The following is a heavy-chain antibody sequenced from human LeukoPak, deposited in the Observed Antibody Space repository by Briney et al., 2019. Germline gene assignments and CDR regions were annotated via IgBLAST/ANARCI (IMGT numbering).Heavy chain of an antibody. V-gene: IGHV3-33*01. CDR2: IWYDGSNK. CDR3: ARCMATIGPIDY. D-gene: IGHD5-24*01. Sequence: PGRSLRLSCAASGFTFSSYGMHWVRQPPGKGLEWVAVIWYDGSNKYYADSVKGRFTISRDNSKNTLYLQMNSLRAEDTAVYYCARCMATIGPIDYWGQGTLVTVSS. CDR1: GFTFSSYG. J-gene: IGHJ4*02.